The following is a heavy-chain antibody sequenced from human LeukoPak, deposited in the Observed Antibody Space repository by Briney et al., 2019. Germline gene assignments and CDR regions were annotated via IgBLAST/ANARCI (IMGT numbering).Heavy chain of an antibody. CDR3: ARDRAYHYYDSSGSNDAFDI. Sequence: ASVKVSCKASGYTFTSYGISWVRQAPGQGLEWMGWISAYNGNTNYAQKLQGRVTMTTDTSTSTAYMELRSLRSDDTAVYYCARDRAYHYYDSSGSNDAFDIWGQGTMVTVSS. D-gene: IGHD3-22*01. V-gene: IGHV1-18*01. CDR2: ISAYNGNT. CDR1: GYTFTSYG. J-gene: IGHJ3*02.